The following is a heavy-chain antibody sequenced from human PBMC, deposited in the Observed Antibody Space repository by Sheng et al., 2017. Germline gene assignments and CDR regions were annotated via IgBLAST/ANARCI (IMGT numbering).Heavy chain of an antibody. CDR1: GGSFSGYY. J-gene: IGHJ1*01. CDR2: INHSGST. Sequence: QVQLQQWGAGLLKPSETLSLTCAVYGGSFSGYYWSWIRQPPGKGLEWIGEINHSGSTNYNPSLKSRVTISVDTSKNQFSLKLSSVTAADTVVYYCASNLARSDIVVVPAAMGGYFQHWGQGT. V-gene: IGHV4-34*01. CDR3: ASNLARSDIVVVPAAMGGYFQH. D-gene: IGHD2-2*01.